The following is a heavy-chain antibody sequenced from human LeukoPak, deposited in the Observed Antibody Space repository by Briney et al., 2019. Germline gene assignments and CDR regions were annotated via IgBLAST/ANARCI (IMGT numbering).Heavy chain of an antibody. D-gene: IGHD7-27*01. CDR1: GYIFNWYW. J-gene: IGHJ4*02. V-gene: IGHV3-74*01. CDR2: INIDGSQT. CDR3: TKDLTGEVDS. Sequence: QPGGSLRLSCAASGYIFNWYWMHWVRQAPGKGLVWVSRINIDGSQTSYADSVKGRFTISRDNARDTLYLQMNSLRVEDTAVYYCTKDLTGEVDSWGQGTLVTVSS.